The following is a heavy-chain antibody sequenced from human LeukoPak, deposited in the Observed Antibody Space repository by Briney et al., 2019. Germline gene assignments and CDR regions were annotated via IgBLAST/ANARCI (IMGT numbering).Heavy chain of an antibody. CDR1: GFTFSSYG. V-gene: IGHV3-30*18. D-gene: IGHD6-13*01. CDR2: ISYDGSNK. J-gene: IGHJ4*02. Sequence: PGGSLRLSCAASGFTFSSYGMHWVRQAPGKGLEWVAVISYDGSNKYYADSVKGRFTISRDNSKNTLYLQMNSLRAEDTAVYYCAKNAEYSSSWYFLDYWGQGTLVTVSS. CDR3: AKNAEYSSSWYFLDY.